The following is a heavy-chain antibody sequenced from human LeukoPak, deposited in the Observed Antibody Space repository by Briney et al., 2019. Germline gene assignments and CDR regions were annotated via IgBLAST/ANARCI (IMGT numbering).Heavy chain of an antibody. J-gene: IGHJ4*02. CDR1: GFTFSSYG. CDR2: IRYDGSNK. D-gene: IGHD3-22*01. Sequence: GGSLRLSCAASGFTFSSYGMHWVRQAPGKGLEWVAFIRYDGSNKYYADSVKGRFTISRDNSKNTLYLQMNSLRAEDTAVYYCAKDEGLYYYDSSGYYGDLIYDYWGQGTLVTVSS. CDR3: AKDEGLYYYDSSGYYGDLIYDY. V-gene: IGHV3-30*02.